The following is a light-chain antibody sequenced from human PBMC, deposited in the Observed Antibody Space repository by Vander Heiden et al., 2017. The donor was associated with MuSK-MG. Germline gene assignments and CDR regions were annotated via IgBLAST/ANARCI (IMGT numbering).Light chain of an antibody. CDR1: SSDVGGYNY. CDR3: SSYTSSRTLG. CDR2: DVS. V-gene: IGLV2-14*01. Sequence: QSALTRPTSVSGSPGQSITISCTGTSSDVGGYNYVSWYQQHPGKAPKLMRDDVSNRPSGVSNRFSGSKSGNKASPTISGLQAEDEADYYCSSYTSSRTLGVGGGTKLTVL. J-gene: IGLJ2*01.